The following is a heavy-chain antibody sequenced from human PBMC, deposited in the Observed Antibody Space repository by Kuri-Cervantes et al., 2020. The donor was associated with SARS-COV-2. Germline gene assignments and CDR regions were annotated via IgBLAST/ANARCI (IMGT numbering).Heavy chain of an antibody. V-gene: IGHV3-23*01. CDR3: AKSMSIAAPASDY. Sequence: GESLKISCAASGFTFSSYAMRWVRQAPGKGLEGVSTISNSGGSTYYADSVKGRFTISRDNSKNTLYLQMNSLRADDTAVYYCAKSMSIAAPASDYWGQGTLVTVSS. J-gene: IGHJ4*02. D-gene: IGHD6-13*01. CDR1: GFTFSSYA. CDR2: ISNSGGST.